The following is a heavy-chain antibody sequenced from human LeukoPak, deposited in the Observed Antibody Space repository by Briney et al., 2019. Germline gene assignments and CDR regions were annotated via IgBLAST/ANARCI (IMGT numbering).Heavy chain of an antibody. CDR3: AELGITMIGGV. CDR1: GLTFTNAW. D-gene: IGHD3-10*02. V-gene: IGHV3-15*01. J-gene: IGHJ6*04. Sequence: GGSLRLSCAASGLTFTNAWMTWVRQAPGKGLEWVGRIKSKTDGGTTDYAAPVKGRFTISRDNAKNSLYLQMNSLRAEDTAVYYCAELGITMIGGVWGKGTTVTISS. CDR2: IKSKTDGGTT.